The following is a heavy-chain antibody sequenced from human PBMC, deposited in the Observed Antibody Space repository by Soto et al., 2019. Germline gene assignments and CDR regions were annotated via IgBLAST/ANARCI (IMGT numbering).Heavy chain of an antibody. Sequence: EVQLVESGGGLIQPGGSLRLSCAASGFTVSSNYMSWVRQAPGKGLEWVSVIYSGGSTYYADSVKGRFTISRDNSKNTLYLQMNSLRAEDTAVYYCARVLLPPGERYGMDVWGQGTTVTVSS. V-gene: IGHV3-53*01. D-gene: IGHD1-1*01. CDR2: IYSGGST. J-gene: IGHJ6*02. CDR1: GFTVSSNY. CDR3: ARVLLPPGERYGMDV.